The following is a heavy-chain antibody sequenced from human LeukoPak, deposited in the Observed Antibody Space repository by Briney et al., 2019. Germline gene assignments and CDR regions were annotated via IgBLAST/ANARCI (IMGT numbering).Heavy chain of an antibody. V-gene: IGHV1-69*05. D-gene: IGHD3-3*01. Sequence: SVKVSCKASGGTFSSYAISWVRQAPGQGLEWMGGIIPIFGTANYAQKFQGRVTITTDESTSTAYMELSSLRSEDTAVYYCARERFLEWLFDYWGQGTLVTVSS. CDR2: IIPIFGTA. J-gene: IGHJ4*02. CDR1: GGTFSSYA. CDR3: ARERFLEWLFDY.